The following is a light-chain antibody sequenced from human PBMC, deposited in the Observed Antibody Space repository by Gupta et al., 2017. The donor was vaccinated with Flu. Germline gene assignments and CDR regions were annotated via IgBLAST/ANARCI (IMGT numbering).Light chain of an antibody. J-gene: IGKJ1*01. CDR3: MQGTHWPGT. CDR1: KSHRYSKGSSC. CDR2: KVS. Sequence: ISGRYSKSHRYSKGSSCLDWFHQRPGQSPRRLIYKVSSRDAGVPERFAGSGSGTEFTRTISRVEAEDVVVYYCMQGTHWPGTFGQGTKVEIK. V-gene: IGKV2-30*01.